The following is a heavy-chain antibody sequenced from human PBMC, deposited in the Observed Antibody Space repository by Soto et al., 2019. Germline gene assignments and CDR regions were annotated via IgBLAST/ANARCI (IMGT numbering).Heavy chain of an antibody. CDR1: GFTFSNYA. CDR3: AKYILAGPAPADY. D-gene: IGHD1-20*01. V-gene: IGHV3-23*01. CDR2: ISGTGSNT. J-gene: IGHJ4*02. Sequence: PGGSLRLSCAASGFTFSNYAMTWLRQTPGKGLAWVASISGTGSNTYYADSVKGRFTISRDNSQNLVFLQMNSLTAEDTAIYYCAKYILAGPAPADYWGQGTLVTVSS.